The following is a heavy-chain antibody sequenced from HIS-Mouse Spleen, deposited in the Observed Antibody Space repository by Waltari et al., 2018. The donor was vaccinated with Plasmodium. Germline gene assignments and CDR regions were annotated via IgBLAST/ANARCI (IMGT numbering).Heavy chain of an antibody. D-gene: IGHD6-13*01. CDR1: GFTFRSYG. Sequence: QVPLVESGGGVVQPGRSLRLPCAASGFTFRSYGMHWVRQAPGKGLEWVAVISYDGSNKYYADSVKGRFTISRDNSKNTLYLQMNSLRAEDTAVYYCAKDRRSSSWYVDYWGQGTLVTVSS. CDR2: ISYDGSNK. CDR3: AKDRRSSSWYVDY. J-gene: IGHJ4*02. V-gene: IGHV3-30*18.